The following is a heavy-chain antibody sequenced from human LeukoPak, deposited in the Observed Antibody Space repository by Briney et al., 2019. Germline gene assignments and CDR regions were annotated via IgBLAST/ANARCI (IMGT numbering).Heavy chain of an antibody. Sequence: GGSLRLSCAASGFSFSDHYMSWIRQAPGRGLEWVSYISGRSNAIYYADSVKGRFTISRDNAKNSLYLQINSLRADDTAVYYCTTSLSALGSFDYWGQGTLVTVSS. CDR2: ISGRSNAI. CDR3: TTSLSALGSFDY. CDR1: GFSFSDHY. J-gene: IGHJ4*02. V-gene: IGHV3-11*04. D-gene: IGHD2/OR15-2a*01.